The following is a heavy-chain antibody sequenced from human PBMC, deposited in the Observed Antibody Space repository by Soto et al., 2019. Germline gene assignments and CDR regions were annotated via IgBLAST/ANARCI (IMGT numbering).Heavy chain of an antibody. Sequence: PSETLSLTCTVSGGSISGYYLSWIRQPPGKGLEWIGYIHYSGSTNYNPSLKSRVTISVDTSKNQFSLTLKSVTAADTAVDYGARFVACSYDSCSFDYWGQGTLVTVSS. V-gene: IGHV4-59*01. J-gene: IGHJ4*02. CDR3: ARFVACSYDSCSFDY. D-gene: IGHD3-22*01. CDR1: GGSISGYY. CDR2: IHYSGST.